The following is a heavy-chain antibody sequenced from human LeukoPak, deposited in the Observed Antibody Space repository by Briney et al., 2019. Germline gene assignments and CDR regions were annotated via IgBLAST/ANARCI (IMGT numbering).Heavy chain of an antibody. V-gene: IGHV3-30-3*01. D-gene: IGHD6-13*01. CDR1: GFTFSSYV. CDR3: ARSGEYSSSWSDY. J-gene: IGHJ4*02. Sequence: GSLRLSCAASGFTFSSYVLNWVRQAPGKGLEWVALISYDGSNEYYADSVKGRFTISRDNSKNTLFLQLNSLRAEDTAVYYCARSGEYSSSWSDYWGQGTLVTVSS. CDR2: ISYDGSNE.